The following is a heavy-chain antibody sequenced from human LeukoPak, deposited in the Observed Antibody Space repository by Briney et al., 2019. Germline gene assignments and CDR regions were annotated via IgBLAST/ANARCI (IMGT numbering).Heavy chain of an antibody. J-gene: IGHJ4*02. V-gene: IGHV4-59*02. Sequence: SETLSLTCTVSGGSVTGYYWNWIRQAPGKGLEWIGYIYYSGSTNYSPSLKSRVTISVDTSKNQFSLKLSSVTAADTAVYYCSSSPLYDTAPSDYWGQGTLVTVSS. D-gene: IGHD3-3*01. CDR3: SSSPLYDTAPSDY. CDR1: GGSVTGYY. CDR2: IYYSGST.